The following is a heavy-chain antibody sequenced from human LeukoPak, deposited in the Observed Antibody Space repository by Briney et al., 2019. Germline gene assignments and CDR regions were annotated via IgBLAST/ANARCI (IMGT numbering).Heavy chain of an antibody. J-gene: IGHJ5*02. CDR1: GFTFSSYG. Sequence: PSGGSLRLSCAASGFTFSSYGMSWVRQAPGKGLEWVSAISGSGGSTYYADSVKGRFTISRDNAKNTLYLQMNSLRAEDTAVYYCARDLGEYYDTSDNWFDPWGQGTLVTVSS. V-gene: IGHV3-23*01. D-gene: IGHD3-22*01. CDR3: ARDLGEYYDTSDNWFDP. CDR2: ISGSGGST.